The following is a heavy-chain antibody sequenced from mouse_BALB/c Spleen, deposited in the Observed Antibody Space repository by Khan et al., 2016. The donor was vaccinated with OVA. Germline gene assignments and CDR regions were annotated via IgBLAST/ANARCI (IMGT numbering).Heavy chain of an antibody. Sequence: EVELVQSGRDLVKPEGSLKLSCVASGYTFSTYGMYWVRQTPDKRLEWVGTISTGGSDTYYPDSVQGRFTISIDNANNTPYLQMRSLKSEDTAMFCGARLAYNNDGGGFAYWGQGTPVTVSA. CDR2: ISTGGSDT. V-gene: IGHV5-6*01. CDR3: ARLAYNNDGGGFAY. J-gene: IGHJ3*01. CDR1: GYTFSTYG. D-gene: IGHD1-1*02.